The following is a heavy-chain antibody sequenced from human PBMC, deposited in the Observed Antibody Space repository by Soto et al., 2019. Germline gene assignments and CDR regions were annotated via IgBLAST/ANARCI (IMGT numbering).Heavy chain of an antibody. J-gene: IGHJ4*02. CDR2: ISNDGSIT. CDR1: GFIFSNYW. Sequence: GGSLRLSCEASGFIFSNYWMHWVRQTPGTGLVWVSRISNDGSITNYADSVKGRFTISRDNAKNTLYLQMNSLRAEDTAVDYCAKDLTWNQADYWGQGALDTVSS. CDR3: AKDLTWNQADY. D-gene: IGHD1-1*01. V-gene: IGHV3-74*01.